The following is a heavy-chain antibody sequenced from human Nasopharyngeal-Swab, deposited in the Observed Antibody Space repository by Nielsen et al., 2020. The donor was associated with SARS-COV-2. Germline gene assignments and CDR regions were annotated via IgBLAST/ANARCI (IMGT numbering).Heavy chain of an antibody. CDR1: GYTFTSYG. J-gene: IGHJ5*02. Sequence: ASVKVSCKVSGYTFTSYGISWVRQAPGQGLEWMGWISAYNGNTNYAQKLQGRVTMTTDTSTSTAYMELRSLRSDDTAVYYCARVPLWFGELLDNWFDPWGQGTLVTVSS. V-gene: IGHV1-18*01. D-gene: IGHD3-10*01. CDR2: ISAYNGNT. CDR3: ARVPLWFGELLDNWFDP.